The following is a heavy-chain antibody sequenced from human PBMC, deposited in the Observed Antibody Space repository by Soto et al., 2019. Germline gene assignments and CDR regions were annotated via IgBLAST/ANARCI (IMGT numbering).Heavy chain of an antibody. CDR2: INEDSTYI. J-gene: IGHJ6*03. V-gene: IGHV3-21*02. D-gene: IGHD3-9*01. Sequence: EVQLVESGGGLVKPGGSLRLSCTASGFAFNTYSMNWVRQAPGKGLEWVSSINEDSTYIYYADSLRGRITISRDNAKDSLFLQMNSLRPDDAAVYYFVRYLGRYFRSGYMDLWGDGATVTVSS. CDR1: GFAFNTYS. CDR3: VRYLGRYFRSGYMDL.